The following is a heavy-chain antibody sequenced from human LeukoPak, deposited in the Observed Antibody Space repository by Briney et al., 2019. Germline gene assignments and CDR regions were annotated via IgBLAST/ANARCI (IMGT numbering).Heavy chain of an antibody. CDR1: GFTFSSYG. V-gene: IGHV3-30*18. D-gene: IGHD2-21*02. CDR3: AKDRVAAYCGGDCYSGALDDY. J-gene: IGHJ4*02. CDR2: ISYDGSNK. Sequence: GGSLGLSCAASGFTFSSYGMHWVRQAPGKGLEWVAVISYDGSNKYYADSVKGRFTISRDNSKNTLYLQMNSLRAEDTAVYYCAKDRVAAYCGGDCYSGALDDYWGQGTLVTVSS.